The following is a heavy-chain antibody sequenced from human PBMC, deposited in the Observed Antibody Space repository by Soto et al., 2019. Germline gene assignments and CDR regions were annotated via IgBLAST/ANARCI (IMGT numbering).Heavy chain of an antibody. D-gene: IGHD2-15*01. V-gene: IGHV1-18*01. CDR3: AREYCSGGSCYQVDY. J-gene: IGHJ4*02. Sequence: ASVKVSCKASGYTFISYGISWVRQAPGQGLEWMGWISAYNGNTNYAQKLQGRVTMTTDTSTSTAYMELRSLRSDDTAVYYCAREYCSGGSCYQVDYWGQGTLVTVSS. CDR2: ISAYNGNT. CDR1: GYTFISYG.